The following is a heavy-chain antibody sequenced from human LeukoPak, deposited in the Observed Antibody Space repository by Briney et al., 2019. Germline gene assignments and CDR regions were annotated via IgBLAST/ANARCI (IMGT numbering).Heavy chain of an antibody. CDR2: INAGNGNT. V-gene: IGHV1-3*01. CDR3: ARDDCSSTSCYNDAFDI. CDR1: GYTFTSYA. J-gene: IGHJ3*02. Sequence: ASVKVSCKASGYTFTSYAMHWVRQAPGQRLEWMGWINAGNGNTKYSQKFQGRVTITRDTSASTAYMELSSLRSEDTAVYYCARDDCSSTSCYNDAFDIWGQGTMVTVSS. D-gene: IGHD2-2*02.